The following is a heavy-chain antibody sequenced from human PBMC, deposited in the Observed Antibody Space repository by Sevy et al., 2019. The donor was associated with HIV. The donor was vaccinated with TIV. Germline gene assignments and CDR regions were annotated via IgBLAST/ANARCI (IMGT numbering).Heavy chain of an antibody. CDR2: ISTYNGNT. V-gene: IGHV1-18*01. CDR3: ARERRDIELVPAVEYFFDY. J-gene: IGHJ4*02. D-gene: IGHD2-2*01. CDR1: GYTFCTYY. Sequence: ASVKVSCRASGYTFCTYYITWLRQAPGQGLEWMGWISTYNGNTQLAQKFQGRVTMSTDTYTSTAYMEVRSLKSDDTAVYYCARERRDIELVPAVEYFFDYWGQGTLVTVSS.